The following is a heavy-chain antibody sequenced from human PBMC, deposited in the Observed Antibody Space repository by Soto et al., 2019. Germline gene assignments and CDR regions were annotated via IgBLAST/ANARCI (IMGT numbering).Heavy chain of an antibody. CDR2: IHSGSST. Sequence: EVQLVESGGGLIQPGGSLRLSCAASGFTVSSNYMSWVRQAPGKGLEWVSVIHSGSSTYYADSVKGRFTISSDNLKNTLYLQMNNLRADDTAVHYCARDLFYDRDLGGFDPWGQGTLVTVSS. CDR1: GFTVSSNY. V-gene: IGHV3-53*01. D-gene: IGHD3-22*01. J-gene: IGHJ5*02. CDR3: ARDLFYDRDLGGFDP.